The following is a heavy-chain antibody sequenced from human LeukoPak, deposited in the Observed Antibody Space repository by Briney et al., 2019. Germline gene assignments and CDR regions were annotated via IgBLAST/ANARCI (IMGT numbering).Heavy chain of an antibody. Sequence: PGGSLRLSCAASGFTFSSYWIHWFRQVPGKGLVWVSRINSDGSRTNYADSVKGRFTISRDNAKNTLYLQMNSLSAEDTAVYYCARGGLYAYYFDYWGQGTLVTVSS. CDR2: INSDGSRT. J-gene: IGHJ4*02. CDR1: GFTFSSYW. CDR3: ARGGLYAYYFDY. D-gene: IGHD2/OR15-2a*01. V-gene: IGHV3-74*01.